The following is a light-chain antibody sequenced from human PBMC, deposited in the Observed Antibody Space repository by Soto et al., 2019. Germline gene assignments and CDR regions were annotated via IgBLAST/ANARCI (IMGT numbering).Light chain of an antibody. Sequence: DIQRTQSPCTLSASVVDRVTVSFRASQSLNNGLAWYQQKPGIAPTRLLDDASTVSRGVPSRFSGTGSGTEFTLTISRLEPEDFAVYYCQKRSNWPRTFGQGTKVDTK. V-gene: IGKV1-5*01. J-gene: IGKJ1*01. CDR3: QKRSNWPRT. CDR1: QSLNNG. CDR2: DAS.